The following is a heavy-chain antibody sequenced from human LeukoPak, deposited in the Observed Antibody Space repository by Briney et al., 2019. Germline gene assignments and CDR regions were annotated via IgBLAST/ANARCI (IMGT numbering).Heavy chain of an antibody. V-gene: IGHV4-61*01. J-gene: IGHJ6*02. CDR2: ISYSGTT. Sequence: SETLSLTCTVSGGSVRSDSNYWSWIRQPPGKGLEWIGYISYSGTTDYNPSLKSRVSMSLGTSKNEISLKLDSVTAADTAVYYCVGHFAMDVWGQGTTVTVSS. CDR3: VGHFAMDV. CDR1: GGSVRSDSNY.